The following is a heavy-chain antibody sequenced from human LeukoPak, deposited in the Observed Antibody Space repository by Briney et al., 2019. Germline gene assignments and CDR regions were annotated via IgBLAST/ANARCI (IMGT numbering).Heavy chain of an antibody. CDR1: GYTFTYYY. J-gene: IGHJ4*02. D-gene: IGHD2-2*01. CDR2: INPNDGDT. CDR3: ARANFLYCSSSTCLFDY. V-gene: IGHV1-2*02. Sequence: ASVKVSCKASGYTFTYYYMHWVRQAPGQGFEWMGWINPNDGDTNYAQKFQGRVTMTRDTSISTAHMEVSRLRSDDTAVYYCARANFLYCSSSTCLFDYWGQGTLGTVSS.